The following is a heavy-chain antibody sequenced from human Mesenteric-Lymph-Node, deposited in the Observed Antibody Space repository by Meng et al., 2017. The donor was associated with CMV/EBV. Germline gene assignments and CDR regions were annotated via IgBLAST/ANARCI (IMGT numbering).Heavy chain of an antibody. Sequence: GESLKTPRAASGFTFSSYAMSWVRQAPGKGLEWVSAISGSGGSTYYADPVKGRFTISRDNSKNTLYLQMNSLRAEDTAVYYCAREQRITTPGYGMDVWGQGTTVTVSS. CDR2: ISGSGGST. D-gene: IGHD3-3*01. CDR1: GFTFSSYA. V-gene: IGHV3-23*01. J-gene: IGHJ6*02. CDR3: AREQRITTPGYGMDV.